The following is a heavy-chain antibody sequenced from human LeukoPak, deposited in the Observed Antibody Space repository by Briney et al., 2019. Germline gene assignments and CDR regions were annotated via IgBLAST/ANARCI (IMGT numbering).Heavy chain of an antibody. V-gene: IGHV3-33*01. J-gene: IGHJ3*02. CDR2: IWYDGSKQ. Sequence: SGGSLRLSCAASGFTFSSYGMHWVRQAPGKGLEWVALIWYDGSKQYYADSVKGRFTISRDNSKNTLYLQVNSLRAEDTAMYYCARNILFAFDIWGQGTMVTVSS. CDR1: GFTFSSYG. CDR3: ARNILFAFDI.